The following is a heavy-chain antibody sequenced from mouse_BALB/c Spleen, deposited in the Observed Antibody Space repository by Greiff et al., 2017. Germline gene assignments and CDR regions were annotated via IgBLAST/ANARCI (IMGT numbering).Heavy chain of an antibody. D-gene: IGHD2-4*01. Sequence: VQLQQSGPELVKPGASVKMSCKASGYTFTSYVMHWVKQKPGQGLEWIGYINPYNDGTKYNEKFKGKATLTSDKSSSTAYMELSSLTSEDSAVYYCARGGNYYDYDEAGYYFDYWGQGTTLTVSS. J-gene: IGHJ2*01. CDR2: INPYNDGT. CDR3: ARGGNYYDYDEAGYYFDY. CDR1: GYTFTSYV. V-gene: IGHV1-14*01.